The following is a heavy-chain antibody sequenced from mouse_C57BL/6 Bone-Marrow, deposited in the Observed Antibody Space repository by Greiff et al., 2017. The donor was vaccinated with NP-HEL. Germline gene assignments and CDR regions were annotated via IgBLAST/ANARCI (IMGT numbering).Heavy chain of an antibody. CDR1: GFTFSSYA. V-gene: IGHV5-4*03. CDR3: AITTVPRFAY. CDR2: ISAGGSYT. D-gene: IGHD1-1*01. J-gene: IGHJ3*01. Sequence: EVMLVESGGGLVKPGGSLKLSCEASGFTFSSYAMSWVRQTPEKRLEWVATISAGGSYTYYPDNVKGRSTLSRDNAKNNLYMQMSHLKSDDTAVYYCAITTVPRFAYRGQGTLVTVTA.